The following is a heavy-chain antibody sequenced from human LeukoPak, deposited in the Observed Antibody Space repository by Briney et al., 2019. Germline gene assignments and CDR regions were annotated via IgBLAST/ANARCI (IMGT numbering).Heavy chain of an antibody. Sequence: GASVKVSCKASGYTFTSYAMHWVRQAPGQRLEWMGWINAGNGNTKYSQKFQGRVTITRDTSASTAYMELSSLGSEDTAVYYCASNGPQRQWIHPNYYYYYGMDVWGQGTTVTVSS. J-gene: IGHJ6*02. CDR1: GYTFTSYA. D-gene: IGHD5-18*01. CDR2: INAGNGNT. V-gene: IGHV1-3*01. CDR3: ASNGPQRQWIHPNYYYYYGMDV.